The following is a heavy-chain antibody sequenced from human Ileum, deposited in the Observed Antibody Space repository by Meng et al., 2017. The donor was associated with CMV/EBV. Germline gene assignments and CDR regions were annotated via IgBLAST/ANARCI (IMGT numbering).Heavy chain of an antibody. D-gene: IGHD1-1*01. Sequence: QVQRQESGPGLVNPSQTPSLTCTVSGGSISSGDYYWSWIRQPPGKGLEWIGYIYYSGSTYYNPSLKSRVTISADTSKNQFSLKLNSVTAADTAVYYCASGSPQLGYVWGQGTLVTVSS. CDR1: GGSISSGDYY. CDR3: ASGSPQLGYV. CDR2: IYYSGST. J-gene: IGHJ4*02. V-gene: IGHV4-30-4*01.